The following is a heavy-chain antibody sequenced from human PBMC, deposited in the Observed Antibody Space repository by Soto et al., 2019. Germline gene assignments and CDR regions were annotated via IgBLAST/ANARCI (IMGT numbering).Heavy chain of an antibody. V-gene: IGHV1-69*13. Sequence: SVKVSCKASGGTFSSYAISWVRQAPGQGLEWMGGIIPIFGTANYAQKFQGRVTITADESTSTAYMELSSLRSEDTAVYYCATGRGKVDTAMVNPDYYYYGMDVWGQGTTVTVSS. J-gene: IGHJ6*02. D-gene: IGHD5-18*01. CDR1: GGTFSSYA. CDR3: ATGRGKVDTAMVNPDYYYYGMDV. CDR2: IIPIFGTA.